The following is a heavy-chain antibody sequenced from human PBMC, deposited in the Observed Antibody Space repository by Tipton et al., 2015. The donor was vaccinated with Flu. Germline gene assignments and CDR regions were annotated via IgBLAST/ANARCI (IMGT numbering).Heavy chain of an antibody. CDR2: ISFDGSDK. J-gene: IGHJ3*02. CDR1: RFTFSTFA. CDR3: ARDLGIAAAGRYAFDI. V-gene: IGHV3-30*04. Sequence: SLRLSCAASRFTFSTFAMHWVRQAPGKGLEWVAVISFDGSDKYYADSVKGRFTISRDNSKNTLYLQMNSLRAEDTAVYYCARDLGIAAAGRYAFDIWGQGTMVTVSS. D-gene: IGHD6-13*01.